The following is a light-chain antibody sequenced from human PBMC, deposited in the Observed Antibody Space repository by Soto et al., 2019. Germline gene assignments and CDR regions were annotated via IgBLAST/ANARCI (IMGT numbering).Light chain of an antibody. CDR3: QQYNSWPRT. CDR2: DAS. Sequence: EIMMTQSPATLSVSPGERATLSCRASQSVTSYLAWYQHKPGQAPRLLIYDASTRITGIPARFSGSGYGTEFTLTISSLQSEDFAVYYCQQYNSWPRTFGQGTKVEIK. J-gene: IGKJ1*01. CDR1: QSVTSY. V-gene: IGKV3-15*01.